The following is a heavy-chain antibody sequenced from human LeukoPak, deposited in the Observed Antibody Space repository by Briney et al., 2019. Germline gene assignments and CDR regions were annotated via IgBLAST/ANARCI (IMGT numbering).Heavy chain of an antibody. CDR2: IYYSGNT. V-gene: IGHV4-39*01. Sequence: SETLSLTCTVSGVSISSSNSYWGWIRQPPGKGLEWIGSIYYSGNTYYNASLKSQVSISIDTSKNQCSLRLTSVTAADSAVYYCARQTGSGLFILPGGQGTLVTVSS. J-gene: IGHJ4*02. CDR1: GVSISSSNSY. D-gene: IGHD3/OR15-3a*01. CDR3: ARQTGSGLFILP.